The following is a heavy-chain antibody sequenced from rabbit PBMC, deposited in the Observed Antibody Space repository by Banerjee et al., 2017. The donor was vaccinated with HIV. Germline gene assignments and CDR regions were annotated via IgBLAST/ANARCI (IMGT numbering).Heavy chain of an antibody. CDR2: IYDGYIGST. V-gene: IGHV1S40*01. D-gene: IGHD8-1*01. CDR1: GFSFSNSYY. CDR3: ARYSGSTYPV. Sequence: QSLEESGGDLVKPGASLTLTCTASGFSFSNSYYMCWVRQAPGRGLEWIACIYDGYIGSTYYASWAKGRFTISKTSSTTVTLQMTSLTAADTATYFCARYSGSTYPVWGPGTLVTVS. J-gene: IGHJ4*01.